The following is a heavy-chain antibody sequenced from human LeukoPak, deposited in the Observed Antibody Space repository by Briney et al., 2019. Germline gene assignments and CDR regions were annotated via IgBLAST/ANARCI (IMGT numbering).Heavy chain of an antibody. CDR1: GGSISSYY. CDR2: IYYSGST. CDR3: ARVSGQRSYYYYYMDV. D-gene: IGHD3-10*01. J-gene: IGHJ6*03. Sequence: SETLSLTCTVSGGSISSYYWSWIRQPPGKGLEWIGYIYYSGSTNYNPSLKSRVTISVDTSKNQFSLKLSSVTAADTAVYYCARVSGQRSYYYYYMDVWGKGTTVTASS. V-gene: IGHV4-59*01.